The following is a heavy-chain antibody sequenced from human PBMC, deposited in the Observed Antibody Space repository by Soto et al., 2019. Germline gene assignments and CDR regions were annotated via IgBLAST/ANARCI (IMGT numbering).Heavy chain of an antibody. Sequence: SETLSLTCTVSGGSINSHYWSWIRQPPGKRLEWLGYIYSSGFTTYNPSLKGRLTISVDTSKNQFSLRLSSVTSADTAVYYCVRALGSRFMEWPRFDPWGRGRLVTVSS. CDR3: VRALGSRFMEWPRFDP. V-gene: IGHV4-59*11. CDR1: GGSINSHY. CDR2: IYSSGFT. J-gene: IGHJ5*02. D-gene: IGHD3-3*01.